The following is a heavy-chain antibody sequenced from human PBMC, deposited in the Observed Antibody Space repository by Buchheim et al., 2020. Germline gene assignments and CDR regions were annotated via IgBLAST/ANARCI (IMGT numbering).Heavy chain of an antibody. D-gene: IGHD2-2*01. J-gene: IGHJ6*03. V-gene: IGHV3-30*18. CDR2: ISYDGSNK. Sequence: QVQLVESGGGVVQPGRSLRLSCAASGFTFSTYGMHWVRQAPGKGLEWVAVISYDGSNKYYADSVKGRFTISRDNSKNTLYLQMNSLRPEDTAVYYCAKEYTYNDNVVCYYYMDVWGKGTT. CDR1: GFTFSTYG. CDR3: AKEYTYNDNVVCYYYMDV.